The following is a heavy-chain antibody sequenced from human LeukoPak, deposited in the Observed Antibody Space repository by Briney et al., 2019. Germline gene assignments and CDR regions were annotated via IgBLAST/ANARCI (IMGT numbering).Heavy chain of an antibody. D-gene: IGHD3-22*01. V-gene: IGHV3-7*01. CDR2: IKEDGSEK. Sequence: PGGSLRLSCAASGFSFSSYWMSWVRQAPGKGLEWVANIKEDGSEKYYVDSVRGRFTISRDNAKNSLYLQMNSLRAEDTAVYYCARGSSSGYYPYYFDYWGQGTLVTVSS. J-gene: IGHJ4*02. CDR3: ARGSSSGYYPYYFDY. CDR1: GFSFSSYW.